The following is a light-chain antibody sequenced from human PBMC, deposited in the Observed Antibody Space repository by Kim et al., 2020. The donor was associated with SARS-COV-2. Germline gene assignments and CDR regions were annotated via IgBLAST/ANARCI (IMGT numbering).Light chain of an antibody. CDR1: SLRSYY. J-gene: IGLJ1*01. CDR3: NSRDSSGNHP. CDR2: GKN. Sequence: VALGQTVRMTCQGDSLRSYYASWYQQKPGQAPVLVIYGKNNRPSGIPDRFSGSSSGNTASLTITGAQAEDEADYYCNSRDSSGNHPFGTGTKVTVL. V-gene: IGLV3-19*01.